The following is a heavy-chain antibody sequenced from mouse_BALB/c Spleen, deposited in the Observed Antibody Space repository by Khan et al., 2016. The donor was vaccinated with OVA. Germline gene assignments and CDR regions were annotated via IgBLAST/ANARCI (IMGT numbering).Heavy chain of an antibody. CDR2: IRYSGST. D-gene: IGHD2-14*01. J-gene: IGHJ2*01. Sequence: EVQLQESGPGLVKPSQSLSLSCNVTGYSITSGYGWNWIRQFPGNKLEWMGIIRYSGSTNYNHTLKSRTTITRNTSTNQFFLQLNSLTTEDTATYYCARTDRINYWGQGTTLTVSS. CDR3: ARTDRINY. CDR1: GYSITSGYG. V-gene: IGHV3-1*02.